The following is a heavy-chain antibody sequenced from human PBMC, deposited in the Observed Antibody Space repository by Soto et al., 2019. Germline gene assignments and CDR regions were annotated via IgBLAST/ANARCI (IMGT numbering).Heavy chain of an antibody. J-gene: IGHJ5*02. CDR2: IYHSGST. CDR3: ARERPDVARLDP. CDR1: GGSISSGDYY. Sequence: LSLTCTVSGGSISSGDYYWSWIRQPPGKGLEWIGYIYHSGSTYYNPSLKSRVTISVDTSKNQFSLKLSSVTAADTAVYYCARERPDVARLDPWGQVPLFTVPS. V-gene: IGHV4-30-4*01. D-gene: IGHD6-6*01.